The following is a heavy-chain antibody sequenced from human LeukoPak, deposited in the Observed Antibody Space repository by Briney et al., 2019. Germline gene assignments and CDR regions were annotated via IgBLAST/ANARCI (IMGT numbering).Heavy chain of an antibody. Sequence: GGSLRLSCAAPGFAIRDSWMSWVRQSPGKGLEWVGNIREDGCINFYVASVKGRFTISRDNGKNSLYLQMNSMTAEDTAVYFCATSHDSSGNSWGQATLVTVSS. CDR3: ATSHDSSGNS. CDR2: IREDGCIN. J-gene: IGHJ4*02. CDR1: GFAIRDSW. V-gene: IGHV3-7*01. D-gene: IGHD3-22*01.